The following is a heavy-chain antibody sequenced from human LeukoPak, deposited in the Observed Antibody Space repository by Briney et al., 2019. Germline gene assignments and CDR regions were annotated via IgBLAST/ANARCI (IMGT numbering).Heavy chain of an antibody. Sequence: PGGSLRLSCAASGFTFDDYTMHWVRQAPGKGLEWVSLITWDGGSTYYADSVKGRFTISRDNSKNSLYLQMNSLRAEDTAVYYCAKDSGYDLYFDYWGQGTLVTVSS. CDR2: ITWDGGST. V-gene: IGHV3-43*01. D-gene: IGHD5-12*01. J-gene: IGHJ4*02. CDR3: AKDSGYDLYFDY. CDR1: GFTFDDYT.